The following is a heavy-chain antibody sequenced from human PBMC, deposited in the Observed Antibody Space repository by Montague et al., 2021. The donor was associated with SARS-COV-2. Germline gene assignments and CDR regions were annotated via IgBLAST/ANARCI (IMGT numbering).Heavy chain of an antibody. V-gene: IGHV4-59*01. CDR3: ARDLPPSRPRNPV. CDR2: IYYSGST. J-gene: IGHJ4*02. D-gene: IGHD2/OR15-2a*01. CDR1: GGSISSYY. Sequence: ETLSLTCTVSGGSISSYYWSWTRQPPGKGLEWIGYIYYSGSTNYNPSLKSRVTISVDTSKNQFSLRLSSVTAADTAVYYCARDLPPSRPRNPVWGQGTLVTVSS.